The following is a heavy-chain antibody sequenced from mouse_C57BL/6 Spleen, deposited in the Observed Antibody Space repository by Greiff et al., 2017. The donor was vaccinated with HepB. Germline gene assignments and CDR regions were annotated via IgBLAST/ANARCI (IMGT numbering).Heavy chain of an antibody. Sequence: EVKVVESGGGLVKPGGSLKLSCAASGFTFSSYAMSWVRQTPEKRLEWVATISDGGSYTYYPDNVKGRFTISRDNAKNNLYLQMSHLKSEDTAMYYCARERGYGSSYGYFDVWGTGTTVTVSS. V-gene: IGHV5-4*01. CDR2: ISDGGSYT. CDR3: ARERGYGSSYGYFDV. CDR1: GFTFSSYA. D-gene: IGHD1-1*01. J-gene: IGHJ1*03.